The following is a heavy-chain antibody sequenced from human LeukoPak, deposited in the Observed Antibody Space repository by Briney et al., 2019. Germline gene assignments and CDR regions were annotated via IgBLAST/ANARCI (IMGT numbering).Heavy chain of an antibody. D-gene: IGHD1-20*01. Sequence: GGSLRLSCAASGFTFSSYSMNWVRQAPGKGLEWVSSISSSSSYIYYADSVKGRLTISRDNAKNSLYLQMDSLRDEDTAVYYCARDHNWAFDFWGQGTPVTVSS. CDR2: ISSSSSYI. J-gene: IGHJ4*02. V-gene: IGHV3-21*01. CDR3: ARDHNWAFDF. CDR1: GFTFSSYS.